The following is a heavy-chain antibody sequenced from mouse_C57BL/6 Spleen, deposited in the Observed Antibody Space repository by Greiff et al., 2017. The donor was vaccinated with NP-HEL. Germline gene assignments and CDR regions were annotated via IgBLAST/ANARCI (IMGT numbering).Heavy chain of an antibody. Sequence: EVKLVESGGGLVKPGGSLKLSCAASGFTFSSYAMSWVRQTPEKRLEWVATISDGGSYTYYPDNVKGRFTISRDNAKNNLYLQMSHLKSEDTAMYYCARIYYYGSSPWFAYWGQGTLVTVSA. CDR2: ISDGGSYT. CDR1: GFTFSSYA. V-gene: IGHV5-4*03. CDR3: ARIYYYGSSPWFAY. J-gene: IGHJ3*01. D-gene: IGHD1-1*01.